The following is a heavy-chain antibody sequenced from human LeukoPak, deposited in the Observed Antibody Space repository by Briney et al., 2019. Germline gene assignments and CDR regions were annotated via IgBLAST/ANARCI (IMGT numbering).Heavy chain of an antibody. J-gene: IGHJ5*02. CDR1: GFIFIDSD. V-gene: IGHV3-11*04. CDR2: IRGSGSTI. Sequence: KAGGSLRLSCGVSGFIFIDSDMSWLRPARGKGLEWVSYIRGSGSTIYYADSVKGRFTISRDNAKNSLSLQMSSLTGEDTAVYYCARDVDDNEAYGWFDACVQGTLVTLSS. CDR3: ARDVDDNEAYGWFDA. D-gene: IGHD4-17*01.